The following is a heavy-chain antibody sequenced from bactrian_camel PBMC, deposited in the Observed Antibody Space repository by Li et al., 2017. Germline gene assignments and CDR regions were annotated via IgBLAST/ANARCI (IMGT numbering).Heavy chain of an antibody. CDR2: LDSDGST. D-gene: IGHD1*01. Sequence: HVQLVESGGGSVQAGGSLRLSCAASGYTDSRYCMGWFRQAPGKEREGVAGLDSDGSTSYADSVKGRFTISRGDTGNTLYLQMNSLKPEDTAMYYCAAGPNPPSSDDWHIPQHYDYWGQGTQVTVSS. CDR1: GYTDSRYC. CDR3: AAGPNPPSSDDWHIPQHYDY. J-gene: IGHJ4*01. V-gene: IGHV3S9*01.